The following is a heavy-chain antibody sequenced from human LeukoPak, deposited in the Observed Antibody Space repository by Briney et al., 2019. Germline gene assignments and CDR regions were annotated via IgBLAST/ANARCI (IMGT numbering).Heavy chain of an antibody. D-gene: IGHD5-24*01. Sequence: GGSLRLSCVASGFPFSSYWMTWVRQAPGKGLEWVANIKQDGSKKSYVDSVKGRFTVSRDNAKNPLYLQMNSLRAEDTAIYYCTRVGYIDEGIDYWGQGTLVTVSS. CDR2: IKQDGSKK. CDR1: GFPFSSYW. J-gene: IGHJ4*02. V-gene: IGHV3-7*04. CDR3: TRVGYIDEGIDY.